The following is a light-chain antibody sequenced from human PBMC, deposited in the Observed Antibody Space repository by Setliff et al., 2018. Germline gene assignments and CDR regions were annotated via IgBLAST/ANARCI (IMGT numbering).Light chain of an antibody. CDR1: SSNIGKNY. CDR3: QSYDSSLHSVE. J-gene: IGLJ2*01. CDR2: DDQ. Sequence: QSVLTQPPSVSAAPGQKVTIACSGSSSNIGKNYVSWYQQLPGTAPKLLMYDDQRSSGIPDRFSGSKSGTSATLDISGLQAEDEADYYCQSYDSSLHSVEFGGGTKVTVL. V-gene: IGLV1-51*01.